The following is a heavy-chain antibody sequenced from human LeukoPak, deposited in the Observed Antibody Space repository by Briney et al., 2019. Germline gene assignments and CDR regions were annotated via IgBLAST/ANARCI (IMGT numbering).Heavy chain of an antibody. CDR3: VRDRPLYSNSWKFDY. J-gene: IGHJ4*02. D-gene: IGHD6-13*01. CDR1: GFTLSSYS. CDR2: ISTSSNTI. Sequence: GGSLRLSCAASGFTLSSYSMNWVRQAPGKGLEWVSYISTSSNTIYYADSVKGRFTISRDNAKNSLYLQMNSLRAEDTAVYYCVRDRPLYSNSWKFDYWGQGTLVTVSS. V-gene: IGHV3-48*04.